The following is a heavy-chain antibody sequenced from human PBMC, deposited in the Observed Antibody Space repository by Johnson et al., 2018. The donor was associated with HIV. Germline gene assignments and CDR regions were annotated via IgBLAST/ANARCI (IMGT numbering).Heavy chain of an antibody. V-gene: IGHV3-30*04. CDR3: SRLPTGYSRDGFDI. J-gene: IGHJ3*02. CDR2: ISYDGNSK. CDR1: GFTFSSYA. Sequence: QVQLVESGGGVVQPGRSLRLSCEASGFTFSSYAVHWVRQAPGKGLAWVGVISYDGNSKYYGDSVKGRFTISRDNSKNTLYLQMNSLRAGDTAVYYCSRLPTGYSRDGFDIWGQGTMVTVSS. D-gene: IGHD5-18*01.